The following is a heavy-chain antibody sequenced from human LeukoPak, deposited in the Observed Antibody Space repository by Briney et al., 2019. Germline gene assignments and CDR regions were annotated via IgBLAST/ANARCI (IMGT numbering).Heavy chain of an antibody. D-gene: IGHD2-2*01. CDR3: AREGADCSSTSCYVDY. CDR1: GFTFSSYA. V-gene: IGHV3-30-3*01. J-gene: IGHJ4*02. CDR2: ISYDGSNK. Sequence: GGSLRLSCAASGFTFSSYAMHWVRQAPGKGLEWVAVISYDGSNKYYADSVKGRFTISRDNSKNTLYPQMNSLRAEDTAVYYCAREGADCSSTSCYVDYWGQGTLVTVSS.